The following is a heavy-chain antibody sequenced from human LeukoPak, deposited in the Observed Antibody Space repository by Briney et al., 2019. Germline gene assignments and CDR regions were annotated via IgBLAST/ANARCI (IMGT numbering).Heavy chain of an antibody. Sequence: GGSLRLSCVGSGFTFSRYWLNWVRQAPGKGLEWVSSISSSSSYIYYADSVKGRFTISRDNAKNSLYLQMNSLRAEDTAVYYCARALPRAFDYWGQGTLVTVSS. CDR2: ISSSSSYI. V-gene: IGHV3-21*01. J-gene: IGHJ4*02. CDR1: GFTFSRYW. CDR3: ARALPRAFDY.